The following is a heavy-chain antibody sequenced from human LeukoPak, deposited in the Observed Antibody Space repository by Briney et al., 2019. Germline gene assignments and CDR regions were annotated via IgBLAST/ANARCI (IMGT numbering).Heavy chain of an antibody. CDR2: IGPTGSDR. CDR3: ATDTNCRHYDY. D-gene: IGHD2-2*01. V-gene: IGHV3-21*06. CDR1: GLTFSTSC. Sequence: GGSLRLSCTASGLTFSTSCFNWVRQAPGKGLEWVASIGPTGSDRYHADSIKGRFTISRDNANNFLYLQMNSLRAEDTAVYYCATDTNCRHYDYWGQGTLLTVSS. J-gene: IGHJ4*02.